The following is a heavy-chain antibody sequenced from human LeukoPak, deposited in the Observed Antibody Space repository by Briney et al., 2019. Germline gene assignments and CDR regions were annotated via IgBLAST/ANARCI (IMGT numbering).Heavy chain of an antibody. V-gene: IGHV3-30*03. D-gene: IGHD3-3*01. CDR1: GLTFSGYD. CDR3: TRDFDFSSAI. J-gene: IGHJ4*02. Sequence: GGSLRLSCAASGLTFSGYDMHWVRQAPGKGLEWVAVISYDGSNKYYADSVKGRFTTSRDNAKNTLFLQMNSLRAEDTAVYYCTRDFDFSSAIWGQGTLVTVSS. CDR2: ISYDGSNK.